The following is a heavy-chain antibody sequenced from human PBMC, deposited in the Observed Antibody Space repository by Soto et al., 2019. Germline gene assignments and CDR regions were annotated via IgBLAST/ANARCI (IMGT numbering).Heavy chain of an antibody. CDR3: ARARYGSGSYYKRYYFDY. V-gene: IGHV1-8*01. CDR1: GYTFTSYD. J-gene: IGHJ4*02. D-gene: IGHD3-10*01. CDR2: MNPNSGNT. Sequence: ASVKVSCKASGYTFTSYDINWVRQATGQGLEWMGWMNPNSGNTGYAQKFKGRVTMTRNTSISTANMELSSLRYEDTAVYYFARARYGSGSYYKRYYFDYWGQGTLVTVS.